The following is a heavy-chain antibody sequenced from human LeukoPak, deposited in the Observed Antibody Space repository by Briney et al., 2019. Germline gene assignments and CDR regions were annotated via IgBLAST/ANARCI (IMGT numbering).Heavy chain of an antibody. Sequence: SETLSLTCTVSAGSISSTSYYWGWIRQPPGKGLEWIGSGYYSGSTYYNPSLKSRLTISIDTSKNQFSLRLSSVTTADTAVYYCVRHSNCGGPTAFFDFWGQGTLVTVSS. CDR2: GYYSGST. CDR3: VRHSNCGGPTAFFDF. D-gene: IGHD2-21*01. V-gene: IGHV4-39*01. J-gene: IGHJ4*02. CDR1: AGSISSTSYY.